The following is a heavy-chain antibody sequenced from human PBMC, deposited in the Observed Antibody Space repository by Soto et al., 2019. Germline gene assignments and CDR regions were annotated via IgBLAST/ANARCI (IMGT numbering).Heavy chain of an antibody. J-gene: IGHJ4*02. CDR3: ARVGGSSGCYFFDY. CDR1: GFTFSSYG. D-gene: IGHD3-22*01. Sequence: PGGSLRLSCAASGFTFSSYGMHWVRQAPGKGLEWVAVIWYDGSNKYYADSVKGRFTISRDNSKNTLYLQMNSLRAEDTAVYYCARVGGSSGCYFFDYWGQGTLVTVSS. CDR2: IWYDGSNK. V-gene: IGHV3-33*01.